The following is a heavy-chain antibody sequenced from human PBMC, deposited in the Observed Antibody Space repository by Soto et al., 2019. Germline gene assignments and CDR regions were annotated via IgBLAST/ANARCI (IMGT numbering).Heavy chain of an antibody. J-gene: IGHJ4*02. CDR3: AKIMDYDSSGPAFDY. D-gene: IGHD3-22*01. CDR2: ISYDGSNK. V-gene: IGHV3-30*18. CDR1: GFTFSSYG. Sequence: PGGSLRLSCAASGFTFSSYGMHWVRQAPGKGLEWVAVISYDGSNKYYADSVKGRFTISRDNSKNTLYLQMNSLRAEDTAVYYCAKIMDYDSSGPAFDYWGQGTLVTVSS.